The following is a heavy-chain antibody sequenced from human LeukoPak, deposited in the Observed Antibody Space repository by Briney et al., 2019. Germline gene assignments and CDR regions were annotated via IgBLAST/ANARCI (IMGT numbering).Heavy chain of an antibody. CDR1: GYTFTGYY. J-gene: IGHJ4*02. CDR3: ARGVTAAGTGDY. V-gene: IGHV1-2*02. Sequence: ASVKVSCKASGYTFTGYYMHWVRQAPGQELEWMGWTNPNSGETNYAQRFQGRVTMTRDTSISTAYMELSRLRSDDTAVYYCARGVTAAGTGDYWGQGTLVTVSS. D-gene: IGHD6-13*01. CDR2: TNPNSGET.